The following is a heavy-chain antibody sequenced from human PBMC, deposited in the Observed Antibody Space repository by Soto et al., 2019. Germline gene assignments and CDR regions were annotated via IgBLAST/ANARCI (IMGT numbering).Heavy chain of an antibody. V-gene: IGHV4-59*08. J-gene: IGHJ4*02. CDR2: IYYTGST. CDR1: GGSISCSY. Sequence: SETLSLTCTVSGGSISCSYWSWIRQPPGKGLEWIGYIYYTGSTNYNPSLKSRVTISVDTSKNQFSLKLSSVTAADTAVYYCTRHRDTYGSGDFDYWGQGTRVTVSS. CDR3: TRHRDTYGSGDFDY. D-gene: IGHD3-10*01.